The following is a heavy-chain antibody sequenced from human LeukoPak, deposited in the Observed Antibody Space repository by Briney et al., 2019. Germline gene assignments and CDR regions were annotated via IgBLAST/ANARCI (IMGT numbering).Heavy chain of an antibody. CDR1: GFPFSSYG. Sequence: GGSLRLSCAASGFPFSSYGMHWVRQAPGKGLEWVAGISNDGSNKYYADSVKGRFTISRDNSKNTLYLQMNSLRAEDTAVYYCVGYGSGSYYNYYMDVWGKGTTVTVSS. D-gene: IGHD3-10*01. J-gene: IGHJ6*03. CDR3: VGYGSGSYYNYYMDV. CDR2: ISNDGSNK. V-gene: IGHV3-30*03.